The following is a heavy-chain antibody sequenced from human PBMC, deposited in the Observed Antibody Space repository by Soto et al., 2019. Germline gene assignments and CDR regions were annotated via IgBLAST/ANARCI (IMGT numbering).Heavy chain of an antibody. CDR2: ISGSGGST. Sequence: GGSLRLSCAASGFTFSSYAMSWVRQAPGKGLEWVSAISGSGGSTYYADSVKGRFTISRDNSKNTLYLQMNSLRAEDTAVYYCAKDLQWLVRSYYFDYWGQGTLVTVSS. V-gene: IGHV3-23*01. J-gene: IGHJ4*02. CDR3: AKDLQWLVRSYYFDY. CDR1: GFTFSSYA. D-gene: IGHD6-19*01.